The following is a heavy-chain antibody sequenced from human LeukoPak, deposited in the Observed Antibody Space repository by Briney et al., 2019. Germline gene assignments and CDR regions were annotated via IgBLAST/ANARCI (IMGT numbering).Heavy chain of an antibody. V-gene: IGHV1-69*05. Sequence: SVKVSCKASGGTCSSYAISWVRQAPGQGLEWMGGIIPIFGTANYAQKFQGRVTITTDESTSTAYMELSSLRSEDTAVYYCARDRIEADRYFDYGGQGTLVTVSS. CDR1: GGTCSSYA. CDR3: ARDRIEADRYFDY. D-gene: IGHD6-13*01. J-gene: IGHJ4*02. CDR2: IIPIFGTA.